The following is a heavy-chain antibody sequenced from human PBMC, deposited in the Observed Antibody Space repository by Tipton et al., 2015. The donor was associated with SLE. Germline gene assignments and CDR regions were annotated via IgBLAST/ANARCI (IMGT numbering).Heavy chain of an antibody. J-gene: IGHJ4*02. V-gene: IGHV4-34*01. Sequence: TLSLTCAVNGGSFSGYYWNWIRQTPGKGLEWIGDINDSGSTNYNPSLKSRVTISVDMSKNQFSPKVSSVTAADTAVYYCAGTSNYYDSSTDYWGQGTLVTVSS. CDR1: GGSFSGYY. CDR3: AGTSNYYDSSTDY. D-gene: IGHD3-22*01. CDR2: INDSGST.